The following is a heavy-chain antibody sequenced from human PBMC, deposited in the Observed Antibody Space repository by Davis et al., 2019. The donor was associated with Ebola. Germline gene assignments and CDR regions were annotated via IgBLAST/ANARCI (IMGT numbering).Heavy chain of an antibody. CDR2: VHGGNGNT. Sequence: ASVKVSCKASGYTFTSYGISWVRQAPGQGLEWMGWVHGGNGNTKYSQRFQGRVTITTDTSASTVYLDLTSLRSDDTAVFYCARASFGYNSGWYADYWG. D-gene: IGHD6-19*01. J-gene: IGHJ4*01. V-gene: IGHV1-18*04. CDR1: GYTFTSYG. CDR3: ARASFGYNSGWYADY.